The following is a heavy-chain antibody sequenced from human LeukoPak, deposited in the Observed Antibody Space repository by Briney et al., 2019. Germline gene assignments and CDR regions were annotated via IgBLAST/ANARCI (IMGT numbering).Heavy chain of an antibody. CDR2: INHSGST. CDR1: GGSFSGYY. J-gene: IGHJ5*02. Sequence: SETLSLXCAVYGGSFSGYYWSWIRQPPGKGLEWIGEINHSGSTNYNPSLKSRVTISVDTSKNQFSLKLSSVTAADTAVYYCARVAITMVRGGWFDPWGQGTLVTVSS. CDR3: ARVAITMVRGGWFDP. V-gene: IGHV4-34*01. D-gene: IGHD3-10*01.